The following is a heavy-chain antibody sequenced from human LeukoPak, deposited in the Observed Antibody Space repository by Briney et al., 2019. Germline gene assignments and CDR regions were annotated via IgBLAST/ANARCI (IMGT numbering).Heavy chain of an antibody. D-gene: IGHD6-6*01. V-gene: IGHV3-23*01. CDR3: AKESSSSRFYYYGMDV. J-gene: IGHJ6*02. CDR1: GFTFSSYA. Sequence: GGSLRLSCAASGFTFSSYAMSWVRQAPGKGLEWVSAISGSGGSTYYADSVKGRFTISRDNSKNTLYLQMNSLRAEDTAVYCCAKESSSSRFYYYGMDVWGQGTTVTVSS. CDR2: ISGSGGST.